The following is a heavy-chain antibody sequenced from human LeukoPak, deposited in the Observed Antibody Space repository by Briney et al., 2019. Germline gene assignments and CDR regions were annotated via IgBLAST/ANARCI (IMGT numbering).Heavy chain of an antibody. J-gene: IGHJ6*03. V-gene: IGHV3-11*01. CDR2: ISSSGTTI. Sequence: GGSLTLSCAASGFPFSDYYMSWIRQAPGKGLEWVSYISSSGTTIYNADSVKGRFTISRDNAKDSLFLQMNSLRAEDTAVYYCARDGVLRYFDYYYYYMDVWGKGTTVTISS. D-gene: IGHD3-9*01. CDR1: GFPFSDYY. CDR3: ARDGVLRYFDYYYYYMDV.